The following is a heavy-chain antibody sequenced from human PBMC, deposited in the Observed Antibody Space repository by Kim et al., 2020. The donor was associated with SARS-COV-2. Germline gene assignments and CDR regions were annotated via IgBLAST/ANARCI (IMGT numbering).Heavy chain of an antibody. Sequence: GGSLRLSCAASGFTFSSYGMHWVRQAPGKGLEWVAVISYDGSNKYYADSVKGRFTISRDNSKNTLYLQMNSLRAEDTAVYYCAKERDDYGDYLSANYYYGMDVWGQGTTVTVSS. J-gene: IGHJ6*02. CDR1: GFTFSSYG. CDR3: AKERDDYGDYLSANYYYGMDV. CDR2: ISYDGSNK. V-gene: IGHV3-30*18. D-gene: IGHD4-17*01.